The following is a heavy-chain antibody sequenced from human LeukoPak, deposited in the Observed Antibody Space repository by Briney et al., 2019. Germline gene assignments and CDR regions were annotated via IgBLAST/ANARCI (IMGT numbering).Heavy chain of an antibody. Sequence: SQTLSLTCTVSGGSISSGGYYWSWIRQHPGKGLEWIGYIYYSGSTYYNPSLKSRVTISVDTSKNQFSLKLSSVTAADTAVYYCARGGPFLTRPAFDIWGQGTMVTVSS. CDR1: GGSISSGGYY. CDR2: IYYSGST. V-gene: IGHV4-31*03. J-gene: IGHJ3*02. D-gene: IGHD3-9*01. CDR3: ARGGPFLTRPAFDI.